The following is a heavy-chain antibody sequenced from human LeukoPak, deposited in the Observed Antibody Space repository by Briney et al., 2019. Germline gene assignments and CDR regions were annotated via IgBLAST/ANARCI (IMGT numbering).Heavy chain of an antibody. Sequence: ASVKVSCKASGYTFTGYYMHWVRQAPGQGLEWMGWIDPNSGGTNYAQKFQGRVTMTRDTSISTAYMELSRLRSDDTAVYYCASNNDRDDPDAFDIWGQGTMVTVSS. CDR1: GYTFTGYY. D-gene: IGHD3-22*01. J-gene: IGHJ3*02. CDR2: IDPNSGGT. V-gene: IGHV1-2*02. CDR3: ASNNDRDDPDAFDI.